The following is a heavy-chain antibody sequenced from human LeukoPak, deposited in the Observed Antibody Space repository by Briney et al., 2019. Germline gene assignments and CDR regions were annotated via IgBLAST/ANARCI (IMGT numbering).Heavy chain of an antibody. D-gene: IGHD3-10*01. CDR3: TKDRSGTVQGSFGMDV. V-gene: IGHV3-30*04. Sequence: GGSLRLSCAGSGSTFNNYAVHWVRQAPGQGLEWVAVISHHAIHKYYADSVKGRFTISRDSSKNTVSLQMNSLRGEDTAVYYCTKDRSGTVQGSFGMDVWGQGTTVTVSS. CDR1: GSTFNNYA. CDR2: ISHHAIHK. J-gene: IGHJ6*02.